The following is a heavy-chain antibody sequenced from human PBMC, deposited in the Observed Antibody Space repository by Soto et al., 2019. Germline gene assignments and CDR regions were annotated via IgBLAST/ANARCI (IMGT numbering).Heavy chain of an antibody. V-gene: IGHV4-34*01. Sequence: SETLSLTCAVYGGSFSGYYWSWIRQPPGKGLEWIGEINHSGSTNYNPSLKSRVTISVDTSKNQFSLKLSSVTAADTAVYYCARVIAVAGTPNYYGMDVWGQGTTVTVSS. D-gene: IGHD6-19*01. CDR2: INHSGST. J-gene: IGHJ6*02. CDR1: GGSFSGYY. CDR3: ARVIAVAGTPNYYGMDV.